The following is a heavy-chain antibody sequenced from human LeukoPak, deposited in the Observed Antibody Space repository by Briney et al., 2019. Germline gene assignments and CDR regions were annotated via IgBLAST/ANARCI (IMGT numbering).Heavy chain of an antibody. Sequence: GGSLRLSCAASGFTLSSYWMSWVRQAPGKGLEWVANIKYDGSEKDYVDSVKDRFTISRDNAKNSLYLQMNSLRAEDTAVYYCARDMAPAGLFFDYWGQGTLVTVSS. D-gene: IGHD6-13*01. CDR1: GFTLSSYW. J-gene: IGHJ4*02. CDR3: ARDMAPAGLFFDY. V-gene: IGHV3-7*01. CDR2: IKYDGSEK.